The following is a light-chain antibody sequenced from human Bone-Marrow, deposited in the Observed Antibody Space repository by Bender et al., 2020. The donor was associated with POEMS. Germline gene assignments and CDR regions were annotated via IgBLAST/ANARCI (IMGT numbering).Light chain of an antibody. V-gene: IGLV3-25*02. CDR2: KDS. CDR3: AAWDDSLSGLVV. CDR1: GLSDKY. Sequence: SSELTQPPSVSVSPGQTARITCSGDGLSDKYAYWYQQQTGQAPVLVMFKDSERPPGIPERFSGSKSGTSGSLAISGLRSEDEADYYCAAWDDSLSGLVVFGGGTKLTVL. J-gene: IGLJ2*01.